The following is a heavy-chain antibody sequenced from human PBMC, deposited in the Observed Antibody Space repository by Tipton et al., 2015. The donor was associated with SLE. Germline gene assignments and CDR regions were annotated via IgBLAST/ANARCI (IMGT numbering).Heavy chain of an antibody. CDR1: GGSLSNHY. CDR2: ISYTGVT. D-gene: IGHD3-10*01. V-gene: IGHV4-59*04. CDR3: SGDSLGVDH. Sequence: TLSLTCTVSGGSLSNHYWNWIRQPPGKGLEWVGCISYTGVTYYNPSLDSRVTVSLDTSKNLISLELTSVTAADTAVYYCSGDSLGVDHWGQGTLVTVSS. J-gene: IGHJ5*02.